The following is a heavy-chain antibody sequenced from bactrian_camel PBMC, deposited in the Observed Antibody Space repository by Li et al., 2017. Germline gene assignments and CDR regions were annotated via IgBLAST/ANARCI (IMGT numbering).Heavy chain of an antibody. CDR1: GFTDPSYC. J-gene: IGHJ4*01. Sequence: DVQLVESGGGSVQAGGSLTLSCSASGFTDPSYCVGWFRQAPGEAREDVAHIDSDGRSDFGTSSYADSVKGRFTISKDNAKNTLYLQMNSLKPEDTATYYCAVDRADTGRWFKCAVGQSFTSRAEWGQGTQVTVS. CDR2: IDSDGRSDFGTS. D-gene: IGHD2*01. V-gene: IGHV3S42*01. CDR3: AVDRADTGRWFKCAVGQSFTSRAE.